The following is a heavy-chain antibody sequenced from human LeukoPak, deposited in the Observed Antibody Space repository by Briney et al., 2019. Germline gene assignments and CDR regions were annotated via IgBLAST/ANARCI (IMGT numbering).Heavy chain of an antibody. V-gene: IGHV3-23*01. Sequence: GGSLRLSCAASGFTFSSYAMSWVRQAPGKGLEWVSAISGSGGSTYYADSVKGRFTISRDNSNNTLYLQMNSLRAEDTAAYYCALRETAAGPFDYWGQGTLVTVSS. D-gene: IGHD6-13*01. CDR2: ISGSGGST. CDR1: GFTFSSYA. J-gene: IGHJ4*02. CDR3: ALRETAAGPFDY.